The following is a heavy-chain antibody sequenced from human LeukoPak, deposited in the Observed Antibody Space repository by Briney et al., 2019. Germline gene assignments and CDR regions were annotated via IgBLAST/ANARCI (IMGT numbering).Heavy chain of an antibody. CDR3: ARGGIRFMGSGDDAFDI. V-gene: IGHV4-34*01. CDR2: INHSGST. CDR1: GGSFSGYY. J-gene: IGHJ3*02. Sequence: PSETLSLTCAVYGGSFSGYYWSWIRQPPGKGLERIGEINHSGSTNYNPSLKSRVTISVDTSKNQFSLKLSSVTAADTAVYYCARGGIRFMGSGDDAFDIWGQGTMVTVSS. D-gene: IGHD2-21*01.